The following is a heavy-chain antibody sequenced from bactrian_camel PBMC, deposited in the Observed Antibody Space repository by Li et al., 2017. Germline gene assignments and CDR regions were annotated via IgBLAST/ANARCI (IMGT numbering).Heavy chain of an antibody. J-gene: IGHJ4*01. CDR2: IYTGTDQP. CDR1: GYTYSMQC. D-gene: IGHD2*01. CDR3: AAKPSRYSGSCDPPPFEYDY. Sequence: VQLVESGGDSVQAGGSLRLSCALSGYTYSMQCLGWFRQRPGNEREGVAAIYTGTDQPYYSDSVKGRFTISQDNIKAPLYLQMDNLKPEDSGMYYCAAKPSRYSGSCDPPPFEYDYRGQGTQVTVS. V-gene: IGHV3S31*01.